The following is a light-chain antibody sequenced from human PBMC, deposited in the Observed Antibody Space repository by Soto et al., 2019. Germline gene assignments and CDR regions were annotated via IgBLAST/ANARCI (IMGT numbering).Light chain of an antibody. V-gene: IGLV2-23*01. Sequence: QYALTQPASVSGSPGQSITISCTGTSSDVGSYNLVSWYQQHPGKAPKLMIYEGSKRPSGVSNRFSGSKSGNTASLTISGLQAEDEADYYCCSYAGSSDVVFGGGTQLTVL. CDR3: CSYAGSSDVV. CDR1: SSDVGSYNL. J-gene: IGLJ2*01. CDR2: EGS.